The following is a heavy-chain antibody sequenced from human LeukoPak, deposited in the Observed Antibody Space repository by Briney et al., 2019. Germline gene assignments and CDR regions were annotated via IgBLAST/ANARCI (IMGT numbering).Heavy chain of an antibody. D-gene: IGHD2-2*02. CDR2: ISYDGNNK. J-gene: IGHJ4*02. Sequence: GGSLRLSCAASGFTVSSNYMSWVRQAPGKGLEWVAVISYDGNNKYYADSVKGRFTISRDNSKNTLFLQMISLRAEDTAVYYCARDHTPVNRAPIYYFDYWGQGTLVTVSS. CDR3: ARDHTPVNRAPIYYFDY. V-gene: IGHV3-30-3*01. CDR1: GFTVSSNY.